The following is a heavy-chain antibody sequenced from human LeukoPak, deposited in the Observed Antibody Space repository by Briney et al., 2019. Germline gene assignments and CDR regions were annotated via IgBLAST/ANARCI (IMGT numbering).Heavy chain of an antibody. CDR3: ARASGTYDYVWGSYRPRGEVY. Sequence: ASVKVSCKASGYTFTSYGISWVRQAPGQGLEWMGWISAYNGNTNYAQKLQGRVTMTTDTSTSTAYMELRSLRSDDTAVYYCARASGTYDYVWGSYRPRGEVYWGQGTLVTVSS. V-gene: IGHV1-18*01. D-gene: IGHD3-16*02. J-gene: IGHJ4*02. CDR2: ISAYNGNT. CDR1: GYTFTSYG.